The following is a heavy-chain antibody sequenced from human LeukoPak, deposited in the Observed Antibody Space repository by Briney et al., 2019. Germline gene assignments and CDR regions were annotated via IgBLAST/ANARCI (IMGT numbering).Heavy chain of an antibody. D-gene: IGHD2-2*01. CDR1: GGSISSYY. CDR3: ASQIPAADMGSFDP. CDR2: IYYSGST. J-gene: IGHJ5*02. Sequence: SETLSLTCTLSGGSISSYYWSWIRQPPGKGLEWIGYIYYSGSTNYNPSLKSRVTISVDTSKNQFSLKLSSVTAADTAVYYCASQIPAADMGSFDPWGQGTLVTVSS. V-gene: IGHV4-59*01.